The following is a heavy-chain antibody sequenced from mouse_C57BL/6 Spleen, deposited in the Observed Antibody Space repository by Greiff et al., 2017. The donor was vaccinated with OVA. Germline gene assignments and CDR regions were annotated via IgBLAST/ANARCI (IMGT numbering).Heavy chain of an antibody. V-gene: IGHV1-59*01. D-gene: IGHD1-1*01. J-gene: IGHJ1*03. CDR1: GYTFTSYW. Sequence: VQLQQPGAELVRPGTSVKLSCKASGYTFTSYWMPWVKQRPGQGLEWIGVIDPSDSYTNYNHKFKGKATLPVDTSSSTTYMQLSSLTSEDAAVYYCARLGIHYYGSSSYWYFDVWGTGTTVTVSS. CDR3: ARLGIHYYGSSSYWYFDV. CDR2: IDPSDSYT.